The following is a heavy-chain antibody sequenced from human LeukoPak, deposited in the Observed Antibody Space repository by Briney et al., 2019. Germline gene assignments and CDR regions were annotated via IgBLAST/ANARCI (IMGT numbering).Heavy chain of an antibody. CDR2: INPNSGGT. CDR1: GYTFTGYY. Sequence: ASVKVSCKASGYTFTGYYMHWVRQAPGQGLEWMGWINPNSGGTKYAQKFQGRVAMTRDTSISTAYMELSSLTSDDTAVYYCARGVHTEDYFDYWGQGTLVTVSS. J-gene: IGHJ4*02. V-gene: IGHV1-2*02. CDR3: ARGVHTEDYFDY.